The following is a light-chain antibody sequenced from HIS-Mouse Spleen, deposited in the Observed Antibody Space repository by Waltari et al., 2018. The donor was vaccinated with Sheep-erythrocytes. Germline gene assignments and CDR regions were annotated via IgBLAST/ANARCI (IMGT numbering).Light chain of an antibody. V-gene: IGKV3-11*01. CDR3: QQRSNWYT. Sequence: EIVLTQSPATLSLSPGERATLYCRASQSVSSYLAWYQQKPGQAPRLLIYDASNRATGIPARSGTDFTLTISSLEPEDFAVYYCQQRSNWYTFGQGTKLEIK. CDR2: DAS. J-gene: IGKJ2*01. CDR1: QSVSSY.